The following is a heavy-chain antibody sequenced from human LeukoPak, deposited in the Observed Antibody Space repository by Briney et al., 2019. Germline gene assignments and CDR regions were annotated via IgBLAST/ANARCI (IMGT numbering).Heavy chain of an antibody. J-gene: IGHJ4*02. CDR1: GGSVSSGSYY. D-gene: IGHD3-9*01. V-gene: IGHV4-61*01. Sequence: SETLSLTCTVSGGSVSSGSYYWSWIRQPPGKGLEWIGYIYYSGSTNYNPSLKSRVTISVDTSKSQFSLKLSSVTAADTAVYYCARGYDILTSCFDYWGQGTLVTVSS. CDR2: IYYSGST. CDR3: ARGYDILTSCFDY.